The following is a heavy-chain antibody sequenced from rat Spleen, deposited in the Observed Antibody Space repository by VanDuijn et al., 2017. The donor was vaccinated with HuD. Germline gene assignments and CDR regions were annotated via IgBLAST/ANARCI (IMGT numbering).Heavy chain of an antibody. CDR1: GFIFSNYG. CDR3: ARHKTGYWYFDF. CDR2: ISPSGGST. D-gene: IGHD4-2*01. J-gene: IGHJ1*01. V-gene: IGHV5-25*01. Sequence: EVQLVESGGGLVQPGRSMKLSCVASGFIFSNYGMAWVRQAPQKGLEWVAYISPSGGSTYYRDSVKGRFTVSRDNAKSTLYLQMDSLRSEDTATYYCARHKTGYWYFDFWGPGTMVTVSS.